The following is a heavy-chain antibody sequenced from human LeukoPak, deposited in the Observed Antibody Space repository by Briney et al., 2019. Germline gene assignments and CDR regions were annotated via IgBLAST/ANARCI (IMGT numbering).Heavy chain of an antibody. CDR1: GFTFSSYA. J-gene: IGHJ4*02. CDR2: ISGSGGST. Sequence: GGPLTLSCAASGFTFSSYAMSRVRQAPGRRQEWVSAISGSGGSTYYADSVKGRFTISRDNSRNTLFLQMSSLRPDDTAVYYCAKGGAQQAVYYFDYWGQGTLVTVSS. CDR3: AKGGAQQAVYYFDY. V-gene: IGHV3-23*01. D-gene: IGHD6-19*01.